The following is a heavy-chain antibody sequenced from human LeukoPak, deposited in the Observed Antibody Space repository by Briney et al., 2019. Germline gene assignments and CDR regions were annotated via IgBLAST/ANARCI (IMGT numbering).Heavy chain of an antibody. CDR2: INPSGRI. J-gene: IGHJ5*02. V-gene: IGHV4-34*01. Sequence: SETLSLTCAVYGGSFSGYYWTWIRQAPGKGLEWIGEINPSGRISYKSSLKSRLTISVDASKNQFSLNLRSLTAADTAVYYCAREGTGFDPWGQGTLVTVSS. D-gene: IGHD1-7*01. CDR1: GGSFSGYY. CDR3: AREGTGFDP.